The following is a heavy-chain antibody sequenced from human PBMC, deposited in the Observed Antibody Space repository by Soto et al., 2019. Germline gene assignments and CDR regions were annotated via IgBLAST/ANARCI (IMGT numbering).Heavy chain of an antibody. D-gene: IGHD3-3*01. CDR1: GFTFSSYS. V-gene: IGHV3-48*02. J-gene: IGHJ6*02. CDR2: ISSSSSTI. Sequence: GGSLRLSCAASGFTFSSYSMNWVRQAPGKGLEWVSYISSSSSTIYYADSVKGRFTISRDNAKNSLYLQMNSLRDEDTAVYYCASDPFRITIFGVVIAHYGMDVWGQGTTVTVSS. CDR3: ASDPFRITIFGVVIAHYGMDV.